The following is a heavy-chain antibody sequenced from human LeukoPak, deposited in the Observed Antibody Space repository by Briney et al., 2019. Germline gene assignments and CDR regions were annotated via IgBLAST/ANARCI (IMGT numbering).Heavy chain of an antibody. D-gene: IGHD3-22*01. V-gene: IGHV3-33*06. J-gene: IGHJ4*02. CDR2: VSYDESHQ. CDR3: ANFNGLDTSGYYHY. CDR1: GFTFSAFG. Sequence: GGSLRLSCAASGFTFSAFGMHWVRQAPGKGLEWVALVSYDESHQYYADSVKGRFTISRDNSKSTLSLQMNSLRVEDTAVYYCANFNGLDTSGYYHYWGQGTLVTVSS.